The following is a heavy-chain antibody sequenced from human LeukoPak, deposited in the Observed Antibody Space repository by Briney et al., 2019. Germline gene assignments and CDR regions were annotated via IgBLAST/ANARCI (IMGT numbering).Heavy chain of an antibody. V-gene: IGHV3-33*01. CDR3: AREALGFDY. CDR2: IWYDGSNE. CDR1: GFTFSSYG. Sequence: GGSLRLSCAASGFTFSSYGMHWVRQGPGKGLEWVAVIWYDGSNEYYADSVKGRFTNSRDNSKNTLYLQMNNLRAEDTAVYFCAREALGFDYWGQGTLVTVPS. J-gene: IGHJ4*02.